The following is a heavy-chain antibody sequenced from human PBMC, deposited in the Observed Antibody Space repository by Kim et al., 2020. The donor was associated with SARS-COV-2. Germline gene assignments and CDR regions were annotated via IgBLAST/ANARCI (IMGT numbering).Heavy chain of an antibody. CDR3: ARPSSGPHSGAFSI. CDR1: GGTFSSYA. V-gene: IGHV1-69*13. J-gene: IGHJ3*02. CDR2: IIPIFGTA. D-gene: IGHD6-19*01. Sequence: SVKVSCKASGGTFSSYAISWVRQAPGQGLEWMGGIIPIFGTANYAQKFQGRVTITADESTSTAYMELSSLRSEDTAVYYCARPSSGPHSGAFSIWGQGTMVTVSS.